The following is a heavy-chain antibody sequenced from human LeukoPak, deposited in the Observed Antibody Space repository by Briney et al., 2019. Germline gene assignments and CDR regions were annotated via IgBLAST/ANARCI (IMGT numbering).Heavy chain of an antibody. V-gene: IGHV4-59*01. J-gene: IGHJ6*02. Sequence: SETLSLTCTVSGGSISSYYWSWIRQPPGKGLEWIGYIYYSGSTNGNPSLKSRVTISVDTSKNQFSLKLSSVTAADTAVYYCARDLRYYGMDVWGRGTTVTVSS. CDR1: GGSISSYY. CDR2: IYYSGST. CDR3: ARDLRYYGMDV.